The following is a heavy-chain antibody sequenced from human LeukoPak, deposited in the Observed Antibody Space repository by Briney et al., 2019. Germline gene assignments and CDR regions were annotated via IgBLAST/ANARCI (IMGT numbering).Heavy chain of an antibody. J-gene: IGHJ3*02. CDR2: IYTSGST. CDR1: GGSISSYY. CDR3: ARNDGSYSAGAFDI. D-gene: IGHD1-26*01. Sequence: SETLSLTCTVSGGSISSYYWSWIRQPAGKGLEWIGRIYTSGSTNYNPSLKSRVTKSVDTSKNQFSLKLSSVTAADTAVYYCARNDGSYSAGAFDIWGQGTMVTVSS. V-gene: IGHV4-4*07.